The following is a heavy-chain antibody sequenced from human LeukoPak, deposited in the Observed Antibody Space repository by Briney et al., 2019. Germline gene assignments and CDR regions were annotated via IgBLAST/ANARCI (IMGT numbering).Heavy chain of an antibody. CDR1: GGSISSYY. J-gene: IGHJ4*02. CDR2: IYYSGST. V-gene: IGHV4-59*01. CDR3: ARGVVLTGYPLDF. Sequence: PSETLSLTCTVSGGSISSYYWSWIRQPPGKGLEWIGYIYYSGSTNYNPSLKSRVTISVDTSKNQFSLKLSSVTAADTAVYYCARGVVLTGYPLDFWGRGTLVTVSS. D-gene: IGHD3-9*01.